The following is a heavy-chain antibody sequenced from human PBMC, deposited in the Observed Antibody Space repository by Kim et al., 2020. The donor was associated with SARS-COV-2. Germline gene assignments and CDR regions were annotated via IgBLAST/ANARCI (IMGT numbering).Heavy chain of an antibody. J-gene: IGHJ2*01. Sequence: GGSLRLSCAASGFTFSSYAMSWVRQAPGKGLEWVSAIGGSGGSTFYADSVKGRFTISRDNSKNTLYLQMNSLRAEDTAVYYCAKDSADFWSGTPAQVSGFDWYFDLWGRGTLVTVSS. CDR1: GFTFSSYA. CDR2: IGGSGGST. CDR3: AKDSADFWSGTPAQVSGFDWYFDL. D-gene: IGHD3-3*01. V-gene: IGHV3-23*01.